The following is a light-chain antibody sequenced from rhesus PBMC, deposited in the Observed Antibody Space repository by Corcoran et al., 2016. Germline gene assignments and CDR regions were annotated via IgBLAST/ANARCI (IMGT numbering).Light chain of an antibody. CDR3: QQYDDLPYS. J-gene: IGKJ2*01. V-gene: IGKV1-19*01. CDR1: QGISSW. CDR2: YAS. Sequence: DIQMTQSPSSLSASVGDKVTITCHASQGISSWLAWYQPKPGKAPKPLIYYASSLQSGVPSRFSCIGSGTDDTLTISSLQPEDLATYSCQQYDDLPYSFCQGTKVGI.